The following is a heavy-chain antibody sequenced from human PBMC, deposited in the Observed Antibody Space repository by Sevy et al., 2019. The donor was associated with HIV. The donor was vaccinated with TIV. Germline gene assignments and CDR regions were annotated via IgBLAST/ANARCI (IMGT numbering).Heavy chain of an antibody. D-gene: IGHD1-26*01. CDR3: ARYVGGSYLEPGAFDI. V-gene: IGHV3-11*01. CDR1: GFTFSDYY. CDR2: ISSSGSTI. Sequence: GRSLRLSCAASGFTFSDYYMSWIRQAPGKGLEWVSYISSSGSTIYYADSVKGRFTISRDNAKNSLYLQMNSLRAEDTAVYYCARYVGGSYLEPGAFDIWGQGTMVTVSS. J-gene: IGHJ3*02.